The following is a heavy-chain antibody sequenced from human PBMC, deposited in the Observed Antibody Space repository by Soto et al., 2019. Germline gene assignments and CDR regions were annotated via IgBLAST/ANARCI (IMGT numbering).Heavy chain of an antibody. J-gene: IGHJ6*03. CDR2: ISAYNGNT. Sequence: QVQLVQSGAEVKKPGASVKVSCKASGYTFTSYGISWVRQAPGQGLEWMGWISAYNGNTNYAQKLQGRVTMTTDTSTSTAYMELRSLRSDDTAVYYCVRVRFDYGDYYYYYYMDVWGKGTTVTVSS. V-gene: IGHV1-18*01. CDR3: VRVRFDYGDYYYYYYMDV. CDR1: GYTFTSYG. D-gene: IGHD4-17*01.